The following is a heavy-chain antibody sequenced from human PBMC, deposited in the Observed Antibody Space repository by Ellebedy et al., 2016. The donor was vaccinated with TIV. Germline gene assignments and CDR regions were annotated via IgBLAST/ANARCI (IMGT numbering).Heavy chain of an antibody. V-gene: IGHV4-59*08. D-gene: IGHD2-2*01. CDR3: ARLGYCSSNRCLSDY. Sequence: MPSETLSLTCTVSGGSIRGYYWSWVRQPPGKGLEWIGHIHDSGSAGYNPSLESRVTMSVDTSKNHFSLKLTSVTAADTAVYYCARLGYCSSNRCLSDYWGQGILVTVSS. CDR1: GGSIRGYY. CDR2: IHDSGSA. J-gene: IGHJ4*02.